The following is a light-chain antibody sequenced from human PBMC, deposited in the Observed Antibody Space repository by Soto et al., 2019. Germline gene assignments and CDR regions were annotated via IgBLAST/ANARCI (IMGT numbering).Light chain of an antibody. J-gene: IGKJ1*01. Sequence: CAVTMTQSPASRSASYGLAIQSVSSSLAWYQQKTGQAHRLLIYGSSTRATGIPARFSGSGSGTEFTLTIGSLQYEDFAVYYCQQYNNWSPTFGPGTKVDI. V-gene: IGKV3-15*01. CDR1: QSVSSS. CDR2: GSS. CDR3: QQYNNWSPT.